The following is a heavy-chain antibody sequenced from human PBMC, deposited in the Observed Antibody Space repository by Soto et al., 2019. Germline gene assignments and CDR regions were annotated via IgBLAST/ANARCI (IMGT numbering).Heavy chain of an antibody. V-gene: IGHV3-23*01. CDR1: GFTFSSYA. D-gene: IGHD6-6*01. J-gene: IGHJ6*02. Sequence: PVGSLRLSCAASGFTFSSYAMSWVRQAPGKGLEWVSAISGNGGSTYYADSVKGRFTISRDNSKNTLYLQMNSLRAEDTAVYYCAKAVSSSSWGYYYGMDVWGQGTTVTVSS. CDR2: ISGNGGST. CDR3: AKAVSSSSWGYYYGMDV.